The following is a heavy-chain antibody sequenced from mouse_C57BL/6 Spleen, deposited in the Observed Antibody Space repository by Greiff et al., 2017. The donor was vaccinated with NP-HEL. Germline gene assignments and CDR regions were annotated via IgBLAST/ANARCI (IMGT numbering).Heavy chain of an antibody. CDR3: ARRDYYAFDY. CDR1: GYAFSSYW. Sequence: VKLQESGAELVKPGASVKISCKASGYAFSSYWMNWVKQKPGKGLEWIGQIYPGDGDTNYNGKFKGKGTLTADKSSSTAYMQLSSLTSEDSAVYFCARRDYYAFDYWGQGTPLTVSS. V-gene: IGHV1-80*01. CDR2: IYPGDGDT. J-gene: IGHJ2*01. D-gene: IGHD1-1*01.